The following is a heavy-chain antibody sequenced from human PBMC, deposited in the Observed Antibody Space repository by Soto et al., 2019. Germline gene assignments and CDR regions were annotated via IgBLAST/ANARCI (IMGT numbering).Heavy chain of an antibody. V-gene: IGHV3-9*01. CDR1: GFTFDDYA. Sequence: EVQLVESGGGLVQPGRSLRLSCAASGFTFDDYAMHWVRQAPGKGLEWVSGISWNSGSIGYADSVKGRFTISRDNAKNSLYLQMNSLRAEDTALYYCAKDPIAVAGTSFDYWGQGTLVTVSS. D-gene: IGHD6-19*01. CDR2: ISWNSGSI. J-gene: IGHJ4*02. CDR3: AKDPIAVAGTSFDY.